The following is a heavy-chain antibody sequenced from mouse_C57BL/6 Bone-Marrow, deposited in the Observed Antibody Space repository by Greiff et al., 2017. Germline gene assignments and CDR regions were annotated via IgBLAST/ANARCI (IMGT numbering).Heavy chain of an antibody. V-gene: IGHV1-4*01. CDR3: ARSETAQALDY. Sequence: VQLQQSGAELARPGASVKMSCKASGYTFTSYTMHWVKQRPGPGLEWIGYINPSSGYTKYNQKFKDKATLTADKSSSTAYMQLSSLTSEDAAVYYCARSETAQALDYWGQGTTLTVSS. D-gene: IGHD3-2*02. CDR2: INPSSGYT. J-gene: IGHJ2*01. CDR1: GYTFTSYT.